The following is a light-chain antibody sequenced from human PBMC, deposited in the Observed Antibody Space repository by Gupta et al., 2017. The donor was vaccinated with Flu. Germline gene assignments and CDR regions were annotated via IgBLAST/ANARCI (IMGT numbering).Light chain of an antibody. CDR2: WAS. CDR1: RSVLYSSNNKNY. Sequence: DIVMTQSPDSLAVSLGERATINCKSSRSVLYSSNNKNYLAWYQQKPGQPPKLLIYWASTRESGVPDRFSGSGSGTDFTLTISSLQAEDGAVYYCQQYLSTPLTFGGETKVEIK. V-gene: IGKV4-1*01. CDR3: QQYLSTPLT. J-gene: IGKJ4*01.